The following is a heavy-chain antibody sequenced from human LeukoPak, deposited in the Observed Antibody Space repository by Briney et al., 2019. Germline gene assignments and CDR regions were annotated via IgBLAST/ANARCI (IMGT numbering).Heavy chain of an antibody. CDR1: GGSISSYY. J-gene: IGHJ4*02. CDR3: ARSVRELFDY. V-gene: IGHV4-4*07. CDR2: IYTSGSI. Sequence: PSQTLSLTCTVSGGSISSYYWSWIRQPAGKGLEWIGRIYTSGSITYNPSLKSRVTISVDTSKNQFSLKLSSVTAADTAVYYCARSVRELFDYWGQGTLVTVSS. D-gene: IGHD3-10*01.